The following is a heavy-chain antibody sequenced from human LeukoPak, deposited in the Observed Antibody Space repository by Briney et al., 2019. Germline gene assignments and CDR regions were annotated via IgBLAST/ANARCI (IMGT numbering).Heavy chain of an antibody. CDR3: ARDNVTQQLGT. Sequence: SQTLSLTCAISGDNVFNNIAALNWIRQSPSRCLEWLGRTYYRSKWYHDYATSVKSRITVNPDTSSNQFYLQLNSVTPEDTAVYYCARDNVTQQLGTWGQGTLVTVSS. CDR1: GDNVFNNIAA. D-gene: IGHD6-13*01. J-gene: IGHJ4*02. CDR2: TYYRSKWYH. V-gene: IGHV6-1*01.